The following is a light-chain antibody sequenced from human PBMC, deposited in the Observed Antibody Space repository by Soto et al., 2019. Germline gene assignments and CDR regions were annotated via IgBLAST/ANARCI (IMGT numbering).Light chain of an antibody. CDR3: QVWDSSIVDV. CDR2: QDN. Sequence: SSELTQPPSVSVSPGQTASITCSGDKLGDKYACWYQQKPGQSPVLVIYQDNKRPSGIPERFSGSNSGNTANLTISGTQAMDEADYYCQVWDSSIVDVFGTGTKLTVL. CDR1: KLGDKY. J-gene: IGLJ1*01. V-gene: IGLV3-1*01.